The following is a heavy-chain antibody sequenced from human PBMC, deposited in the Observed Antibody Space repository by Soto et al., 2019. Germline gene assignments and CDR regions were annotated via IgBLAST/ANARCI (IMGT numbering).Heavy chain of an antibody. CDR3: ARGCGLSFTIFGDINYGIYI. J-gene: IGHJ6*02. Sequence: QAGGSVGLSCAAYRFTLSRYSMNWVLQASGKGMEWVSYISSSSSTIYYADSVKGRFTISRDNAKNSLYLQMNSLRDEETDVYYCARGCGLSFTIFGDINYGIYIRSQ. V-gene: IGHV3-48*02. CDR2: ISSSSSTI. D-gene: IGHD3-10*02. CDR1: RFTLSRYS.